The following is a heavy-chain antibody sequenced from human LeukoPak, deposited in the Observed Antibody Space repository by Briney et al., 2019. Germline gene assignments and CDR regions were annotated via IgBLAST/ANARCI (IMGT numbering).Heavy chain of an antibody. D-gene: IGHD1-26*01. CDR3: AKMKGHPLPKYYMDV. CDR1: GFTFSSYG. V-gene: IGHV3-23*01. Sequence: GGSLRLSCAASGFTFSSYGMNWVRQAPGKGLEWVSGISGSGDNTLYADSVKSRFTISRDNSKNTLYLEMNSLRAEDTAIYYCAKMKGHPLPKYYMDVWGQGTTVTVSS. J-gene: IGHJ6*01. CDR2: ISGSGDNT.